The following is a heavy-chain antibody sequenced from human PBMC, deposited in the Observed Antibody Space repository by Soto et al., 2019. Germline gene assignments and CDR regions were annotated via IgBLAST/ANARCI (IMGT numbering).Heavy chain of an antibody. CDR1: GGSVSSGSYY. D-gene: IGHD5-12*01. CDR3: ARDIVATTSGPEYCDY. V-gene: IGHV4-61*03. Sequence: QVQLQESGPGLVKPPETLSLTCTVSGGSVSSGSYYWSWIRQPPGKGLEWFGYIDYSGSTNYNPPLKRRVTISVDTAKNRVSLKRSSVTAADTAVYYCARDIVATTSGPEYCDYWGQGTLVTVSS. J-gene: IGHJ4*02. CDR2: IDYSGST.